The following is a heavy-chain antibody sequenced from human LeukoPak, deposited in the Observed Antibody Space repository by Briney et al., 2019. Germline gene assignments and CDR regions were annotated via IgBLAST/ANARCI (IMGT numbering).Heavy chain of an antibody. J-gene: IGHJ4*02. CDR2: VFQSGST. CDR1: GYSISSGYH. Sequence: PSETLSLTCGVSGYSISSGYHWGWIRPPPGKGLEWLGNVFQSGSTYYNPSLKSRATISVDTSKNQFSLKLSSVTAADTAVYYCARERSSSWFIEFWGQGILVAVSS. D-gene: IGHD6-13*01. CDR3: ARERSSSWFIEF. V-gene: IGHV4-38-2*02.